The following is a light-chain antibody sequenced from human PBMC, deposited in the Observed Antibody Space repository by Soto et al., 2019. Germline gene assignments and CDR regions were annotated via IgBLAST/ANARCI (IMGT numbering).Light chain of an antibody. CDR1: HSVSRY. V-gene: IGKV3-11*01. J-gene: IGKJ4*01. CDR3: QQRSDWPST. CDR2: YAS. Sequence: EIVLTQSPATLSLSPGERATLSCRASHSVSRYLAWYQQKPGQAPRLLIYYASSRASDIPARFSGSGSGADFTLTISSLEPEDFAVYYCQQRSDWPSTFGGGTTVQIK.